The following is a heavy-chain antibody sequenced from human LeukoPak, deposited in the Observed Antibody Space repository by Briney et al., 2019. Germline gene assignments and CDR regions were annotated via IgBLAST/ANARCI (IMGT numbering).Heavy chain of an antibody. V-gene: IGHV5-51*01. CDR1: GYNFANYW. Sequence: GESLKISCKGSGYNFANYWIGWVRQMPGKGLESMGVIFPGDSDTRYSPSFQGQVTISADKSISTAYLQWSSLKALDTAMYYCARRLGISSRYGMDVWGQGTTVTVSS. D-gene: IGHD6-13*01. CDR3: ARRLGISSRYGMDV. CDR2: IFPGDSDT. J-gene: IGHJ6*02.